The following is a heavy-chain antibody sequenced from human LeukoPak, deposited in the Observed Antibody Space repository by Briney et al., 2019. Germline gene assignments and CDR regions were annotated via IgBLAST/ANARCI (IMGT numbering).Heavy chain of an antibody. V-gene: IGHV1-46*02. D-gene: IGHD6-19*01. CDR1: GYTFNNHY. CDR2: NNPSGGST. Sequence: AASVKVSCKASGYTFNNHYMYWVRQAPGQGLEWMGVNNPSGGSTSYAQKFQGRVTMTRDTSTRTVYMEVNSLRSEDTAVYYCARQGTYSSAIGMGYWGQGTLVTVSS. CDR3: ARQGTYSSAIGMGY. J-gene: IGHJ4*02.